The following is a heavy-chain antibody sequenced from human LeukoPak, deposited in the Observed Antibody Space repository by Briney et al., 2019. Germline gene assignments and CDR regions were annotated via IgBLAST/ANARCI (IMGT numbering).Heavy chain of an antibody. CDR2: INPNSGDT. CDR3: AASYDFWGGYLNHDY. D-gene: IGHD3-3*01. V-gene: IGHV1-2*02. J-gene: IGHJ4*02. Sequence: ASVKVSCKASGYTFTGYYMHWVRQAPGQGLEWMGWINPNSGDTNYAQKLQGRVTMARDTSISTAYMELSRLKSDDTAVYYCAASYDFWGGYLNHDYWGQGTLVTVSS. CDR1: GYTFTGYY.